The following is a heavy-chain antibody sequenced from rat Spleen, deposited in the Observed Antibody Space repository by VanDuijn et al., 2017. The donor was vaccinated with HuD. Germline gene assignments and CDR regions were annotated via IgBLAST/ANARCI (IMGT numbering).Heavy chain of an antibody. J-gene: IGHJ2*01. V-gene: IGHV5-17*01. Sequence: EVQLVESGGGLIQPGRSLKLSCAASGFIFSDYGMAWVRQAPKKGLEWVATINYEGSKTYHRDSVKGRFTISRDNAKSTLFLQMDSLRSEDTATYYCGRGSVGFGGIPTPFDYWGQGVMVTVSS. CDR1: GFIFSDYG. CDR2: INYEGSKT. D-gene: IGHD3-2*01. CDR3: GRGSVGFGGIPTPFDY.